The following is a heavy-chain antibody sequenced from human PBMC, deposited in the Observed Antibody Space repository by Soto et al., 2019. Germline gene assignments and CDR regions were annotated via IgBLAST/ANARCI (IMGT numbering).Heavy chain of an antibody. CDR2: ISYDGSNK. V-gene: IGHV3-30-3*01. CDR1: GFTFSSYA. J-gene: IGHJ6*02. Sequence: QVQLVESGGGVVQPGRSLRLSCAASGFTFSSYAMHWVRQAPGKGLEWVAVISYDGSNKYYADSVKGRFTISRNNSKNTLCLQMNSLRAEDTAVYYCVRSSVVVGVAATLDCYGLDVWGQGTTVTVSS. CDR3: VRSSVVVGVAATLDCYGLDV. D-gene: IGHD2-15*01.